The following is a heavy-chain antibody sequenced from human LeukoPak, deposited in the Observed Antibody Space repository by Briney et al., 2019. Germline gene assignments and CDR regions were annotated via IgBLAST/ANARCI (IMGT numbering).Heavy chain of an antibody. D-gene: IGHD1-26*01. CDR1: GFTLSSYA. Sequence: GGSLRLSCAASGFTLSSYAMSWVRQAPGKGLEWVSAISGSGGSTYYADSPKGRFTISRDNSKNTLYLQMNSLRAEDTALYSCAKEIVGPRVGNDAFDIWGQGTMVTVS. CDR2: ISGSGGST. CDR3: AKEIVGPRVGNDAFDI. J-gene: IGHJ3*02. V-gene: IGHV3-23*01.